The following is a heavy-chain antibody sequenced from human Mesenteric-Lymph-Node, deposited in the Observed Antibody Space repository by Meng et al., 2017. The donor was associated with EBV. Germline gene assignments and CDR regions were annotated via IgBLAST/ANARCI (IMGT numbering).Heavy chain of an antibody. CDR1: GDSVNSATSY. V-gene: IGHV4-61*01. Sequence: PGSDPGLGHARETLSMNGSVSGDSVNSATSYYSLIRKPTGKVLQCIASVLSTGGTINTHNLMSSVSNTLDTTKTQFSLTLTDVTATETAVYYCASQGYYDSGAWRDYFDYWGQGSLVTVSS. CDR3: ASQGYYDSGAWRDYFDY. J-gene: IGHJ4*02. CDR2: VLSTGGT. D-gene: IGHD3-22*01.